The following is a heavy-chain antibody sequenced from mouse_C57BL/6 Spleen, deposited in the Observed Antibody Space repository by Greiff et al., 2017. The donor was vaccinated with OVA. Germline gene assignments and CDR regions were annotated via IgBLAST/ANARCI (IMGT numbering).Heavy chain of an antibody. Sequence: LVESVAELVRPGASVKLSCTASGFNIKNTYMHWVKQRPEQGLEWIGRIDPANGNTKYAPKFQGKATITADTSSNTAYLQLSSLTSEDTAIYYCARSDYGSYYYAMDYWGQGTSVTVSS. D-gene: IGHD1-1*01. CDR3: ARSDYGSYYYAMDY. CDR1: GFNIKNTY. CDR2: IDPANGNT. J-gene: IGHJ4*01. V-gene: IGHV14-3*01.